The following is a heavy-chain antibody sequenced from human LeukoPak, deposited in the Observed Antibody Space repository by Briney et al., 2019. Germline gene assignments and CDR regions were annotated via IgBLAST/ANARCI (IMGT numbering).Heavy chain of an antibody. CDR2: IYYSGST. J-gene: IGHJ4*02. V-gene: IGHV4-30-4*08. Sequence: PSETLSLTCTVSGGSISSGDYYWSWIRQPPGKGLEWIGYIYYSGSTYYNPSLKSRVTISVDTSKNQFSLKLSSVTAADTAVYYCARVVPAAIGAMRSSPFDYWGQGTLVTVSS. D-gene: IGHD2-2*01. CDR1: GGSISSGDYY. CDR3: ARVVPAAIGAMRSSPFDY.